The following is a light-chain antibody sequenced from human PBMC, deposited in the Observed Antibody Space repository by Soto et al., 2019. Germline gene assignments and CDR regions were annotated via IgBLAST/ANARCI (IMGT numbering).Light chain of an antibody. CDR1: SSDVGGYNY. Sequence: QSVLTQPASVSGSPGQSITISCTGTSSDVGGYNYVSWYQQHPGKAPKLIIYEVSNRPSGVSHRFSGSKSGNTASLTISGLQAEDEADYYCSSYTSSYTYVFGSGTK. CDR2: EVS. CDR3: SSYTSSYTYV. J-gene: IGLJ1*01. V-gene: IGLV2-14*01.